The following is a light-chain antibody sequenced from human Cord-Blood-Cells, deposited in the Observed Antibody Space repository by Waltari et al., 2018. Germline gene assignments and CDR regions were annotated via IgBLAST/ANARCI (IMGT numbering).Light chain of an antibody. CDR2: AAS. V-gene: IGKV1-39*01. CDR3: QQSYSTLWT. Sequence: DIQMTQSPSPLSASVRDRSTITCRASQSISSYLNWYQQKPGKAPKLLIYAASSLQSGVPSRFSGSGSGTDFTLTISSLQPEDFATYYCQQSYSTLWTFGQGTKVEIK. J-gene: IGKJ1*01. CDR1: QSISSY.